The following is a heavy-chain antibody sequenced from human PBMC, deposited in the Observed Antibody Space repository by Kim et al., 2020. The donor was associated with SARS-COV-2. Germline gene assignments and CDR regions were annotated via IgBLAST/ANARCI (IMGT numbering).Heavy chain of an antibody. J-gene: IGHJ4*02. CDR3: ASKCAVSRYSGSYHDY. CDR1: GFTFSSYW. D-gene: IGHD1-26*01. Sequence: GGSLRLSCAASGFTFSSYWMSWVRQAPGKGLEWVANIKQDGSEKYYVDSVKGRFTISRDNAKNSLYLQMNSLRDEDTAVYYCASKCAVSRYSGSYHDYWGQGNLVTVSS. V-gene: IGHV3-7*01. CDR2: IKQDGSEK.